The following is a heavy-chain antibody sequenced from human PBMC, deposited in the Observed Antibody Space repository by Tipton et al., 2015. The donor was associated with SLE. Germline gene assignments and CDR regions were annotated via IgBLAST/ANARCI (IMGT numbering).Heavy chain of an antibody. Sequence: TLSLTCAVYGGSFSGYYWSWIRQPPGKGLEWIGEINHSGSTNYNPSLKSRVTISVDTSKNQFSLKLSSVTAADTAVYYCARRQIGYGYWGQGTLVTVSS. CDR2: INHSGST. CDR3: ARRQIGYGY. CDR1: GGSFSGYY. V-gene: IGHV4-34*01. J-gene: IGHJ4*02. D-gene: IGHD5-18*01.